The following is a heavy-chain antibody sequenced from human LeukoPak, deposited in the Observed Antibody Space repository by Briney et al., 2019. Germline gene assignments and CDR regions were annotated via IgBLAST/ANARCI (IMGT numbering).Heavy chain of an antibody. CDR2: ISSSSSYI. CDR1: GFTFSSYS. D-gene: IGHD6-19*01. Sequence: PGGSLRLSWAAAGFTFSSYSMNWVRQAPGKGLGWVSSISSSSSYIYYADSVKGRFTISRDNSKNTLYLQMNSLRAEDTAVYYCAKDARRTFGLSSGLYRGSYYFDYWGQGTLVTVSS. CDR3: AKDARRTFGLSSGLYRGSYYFDY. V-gene: IGHV3-21*01. J-gene: IGHJ4*02.